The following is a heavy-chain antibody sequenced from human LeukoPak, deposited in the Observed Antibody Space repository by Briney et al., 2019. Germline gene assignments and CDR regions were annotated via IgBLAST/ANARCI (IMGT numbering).Heavy chain of an antibody. Sequence: ASVKVSCKASGYTFTSYGISWVRQAPGQGLEWMGWINPNSGGTNYAQKFQGRVTMTRDTSISTAYMELSRLRSDDTAVYYCARQLRASRRGVEVIDYWGQGTLVTVSS. CDR2: INPNSGGT. CDR1: GYTFTSYG. CDR3: ARQLRASRRGVEVIDY. V-gene: IGHV1-2*02. J-gene: IGHJ4*02. D-gene: IGHD1-26*01.